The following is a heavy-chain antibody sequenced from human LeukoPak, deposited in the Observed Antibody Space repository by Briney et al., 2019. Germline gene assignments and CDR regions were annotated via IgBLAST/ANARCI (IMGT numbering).Heavy chain of an antibody. J-gene: IGHJ4*02. CDR3: ARDTRSLIDY. Sequence: PGGSLRLSCAASGFSFSTDSMNWVRQVPGKGLEWISYNSSNSASTYYADSVKGRFTISRDNAKNSLYLHMNSLRADDTAVYYCARDTRSLIDYWGQGTLVTVSS. V-gene: IGHV3-48*01. CDR2: NSSNSAST. CDR1: GFSFSTDS. D-gene: IGHD1-26*01.